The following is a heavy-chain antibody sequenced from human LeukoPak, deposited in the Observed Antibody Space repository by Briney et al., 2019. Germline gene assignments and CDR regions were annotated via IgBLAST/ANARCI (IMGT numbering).Heavy chain of an antibody. D-gene: IGHD3-10*01. Sequence: PGGSLRLSCAASGFTFNIYEMNCVRQAPGKGLEWVSYISNSGSTKYYADSVKGRFSISRDNAKKSLYVQMNSLRAEDTAVYYCARDSGDGFDIWGQGTMVTVSS. V-gene: IGHV3-48*03. CDR3: ARDSGDGFDI. CDR1: GFTFNIYE. J-gene: IGHJ3*02. CDR2: ISNSGSTK.